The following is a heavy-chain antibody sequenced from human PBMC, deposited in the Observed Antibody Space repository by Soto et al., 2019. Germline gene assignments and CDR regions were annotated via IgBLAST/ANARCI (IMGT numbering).Heavy chain of an antibody. D-gene: IGHD3-22*01. CDR3: AGGYYHYFDY. Sequence: GASVKVSCKASGYTFTNYGVTWVRQAPGQGLEWMGWISSYNGHTRHAQNFQGRVTMTIDTPTNTAYVELRSLRSDDTAVYYCAGGYYHYFDYWGQGTLVTVSS. CDR1: GYTFTNYG. V-gene: IGHV1-18*04. CDR2: ISSYNGHT. J-gene: IGHJ4*02.